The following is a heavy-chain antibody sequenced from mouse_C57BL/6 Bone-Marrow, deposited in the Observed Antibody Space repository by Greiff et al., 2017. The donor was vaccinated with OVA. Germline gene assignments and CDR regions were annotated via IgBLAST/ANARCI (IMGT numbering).Heavy chain of an antibody. J-gene: IGHJ1*03. D-gene: IGHD1-1*01. CDR2: IDPENGDT. V-gene: IGHV14-4*01. Sequence: EVKLVESGAELVRPGASVKLSCTASGFNIKDDYMHWVKQRPEQGLEWIGWIDPENGDTEYASKFQGKATITADTSSNTAYLQLSSLTSEDTAVYYCTTLTGVATNWYFDVWGTGTTVTVAS. CDR1: GFNIKDDY. CDR3: TTLTGVATNWYFDV.